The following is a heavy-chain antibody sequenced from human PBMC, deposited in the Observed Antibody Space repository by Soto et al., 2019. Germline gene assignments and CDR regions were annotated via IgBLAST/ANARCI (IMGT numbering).Heavy chain of an antibody. CDR3: ARDGYSSNGMDV. V-gene: IGHV6-1*01. D-gene: IGHD6-19*01. CDR2: TYYRSKWYN. CDR1: RDSVSSNSAA. J-gene: IGHJ6*02. Sequence: QALSLTAAISRDSVSSNSAACNLIRHSPSRGLEWLGRTYYRSKWYNDYAVSVKSRITINPDTSKNQFSLQLNSVTPEDTAVYYCARDGYSSNGMDVWGQGTTVTVSS.